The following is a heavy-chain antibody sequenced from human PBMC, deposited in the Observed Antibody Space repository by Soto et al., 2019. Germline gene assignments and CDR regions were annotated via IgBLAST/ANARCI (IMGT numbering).Heavy chain of an antibody. V-gene: IGHV4-34*01. J-gene: IGHJ6*02. D-gene: IGHD6-19*01. CDR3: ARGPVSSSGWRYYYGMDV. CDR2: INHSGST. Sequence: SETLSLTCAVYGGSFSGYYWSWIRQPPGKGLEWIGEINHSGSTNYNPSLKSRVTISVDTSKNQFSLKLSSVTAADTAVYYCARGPVSSSGWRYYYGMDVWGQGTTVTVSS. CDR1: GGSFSGYY.